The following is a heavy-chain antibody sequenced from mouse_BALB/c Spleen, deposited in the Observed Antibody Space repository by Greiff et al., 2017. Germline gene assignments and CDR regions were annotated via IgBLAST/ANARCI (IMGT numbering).Heavy chain of an antibody. CDR3: ARGGFLNFDY. CDR2: ISSGGSYT. D-gene: IGHD3-1*01. Sequence: EVKVVESGGGLVKPGGSLKLSCAASGFTFSSYAMSWVRQSPEKRLEWVAEISSGGSYTYYPDTVTGRFTISRDNAKNTLYLEMSSLRSEDTAMYYCARGGFLNFDYWGQGTTLTVSS. V-gene: IGHV5-9-4*01. CDR1: GFTFSSYA. J-gene: IGHJ2*01.